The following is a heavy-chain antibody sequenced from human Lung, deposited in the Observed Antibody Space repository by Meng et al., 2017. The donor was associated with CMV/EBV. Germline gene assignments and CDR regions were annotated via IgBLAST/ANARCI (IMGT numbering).Heavy chain of an antibody. CDR2: INHSGST. D-gene: IGHD6-19*01. Sequence: SETLSLTCAVYGGSFSGYYWSWIRQPPGKGLEWIGEINHSGSTNYNPSLKSRVTISVDTSKNQFSLKLSSVTAADTAVYYCASASSGWYNNWFDPWGQGTLVTGSS. V-gene: IGHV4-34*01. CDR3: ASASSGWYNNWFDP. CDR1: GGSFSGYY. J-gene: IGHJ5*02.